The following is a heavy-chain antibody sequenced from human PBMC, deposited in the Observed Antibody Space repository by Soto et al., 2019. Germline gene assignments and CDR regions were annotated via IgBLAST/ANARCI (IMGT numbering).Heavy chain of an antibody. CDR2: MNPNSGNT. D-gene: IGHD2-2*01. Sequence: GASVKVSCKASGYTFTSYDINWVRQATGQGLEWMGWMNPNSGNTGYAQKFQGRVTMTRNTSISTAYMELSSLRAEDTAVYYCARDPNLYCSGTDCYVYWGHGTLVTVSS. V-gene: IGHV1-8*01. J-gene: IGHJ4*01. CDR1: GYTFTSYD. CDR3: ARDPNLYCSGTDCYVY.